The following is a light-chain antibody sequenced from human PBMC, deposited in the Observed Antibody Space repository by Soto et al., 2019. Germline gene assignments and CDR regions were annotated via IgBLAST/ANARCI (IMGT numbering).Light chain of an antibody. V-gene: IGKV1-39*01. J-gene: IGKJ1*01. CDR3: QQSYNSVWT. Sequence: DIQLTQSPSSLSASAGDRVTITCRASQTVXNFVTWYQQKLGRAPRILXDDASSLHRGGPSRFSGSGSATDFTLTISSLQPEDVANYYFQQSYNSVWTFGQGTKVDIK. CDR1: QTVXNF. CDR2: DAS.